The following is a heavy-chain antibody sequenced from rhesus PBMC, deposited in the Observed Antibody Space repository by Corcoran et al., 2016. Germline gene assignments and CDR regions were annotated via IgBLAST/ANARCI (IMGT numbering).Heavy chain of an antibody. CDR3: ARSVAAAIDY. CDR1: GGSISSSY. D-gene: IGHD6-25*01. Sequence: QLQLQESGPGLVKPSETLSVTCAVSGGSISSSYWSWIRQAPGQGLEWIGEIKVNRGSTNYIPALRSRVTISKDASKNQFSRKLSSVTAADTAVCYCARSVAAAIDYWGQGVLVTVSS. V-gene: IGHV4-169*01. J-gene: IGHJ4*01. CDR2: IKVNRGST.